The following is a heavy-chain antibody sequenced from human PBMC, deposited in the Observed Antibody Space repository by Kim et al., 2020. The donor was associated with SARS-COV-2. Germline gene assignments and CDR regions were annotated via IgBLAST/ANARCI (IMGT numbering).Heavy chain of an antibody. Sequence: ASVKVSCKTSGYGFTSNYLHWVRLAPGQGLEWMGMVYPNDGTTTYAQKFQGRVTMTSDTPTRTGYMELSSLTSEDTAVYYCAGDLEGFDYWGQGTLVTVS. CDR3: AGDLEGFDY. J-gene: IGHJ4*02. V-gene: IGHV1-46*01. D-gene: IGHD1-1*01. CDR2: VYPNDGTT. CDR1: GYGFTSNY.